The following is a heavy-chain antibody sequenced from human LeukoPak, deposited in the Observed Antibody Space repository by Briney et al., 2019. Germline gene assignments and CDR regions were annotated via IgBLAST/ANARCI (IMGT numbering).Heavy chain of an antibody. V-gene: IGHV1-69*04. Sequence: PEASVKVSCKASGGTFSSYAISWVRQAPGQGLEWMGRIIPILGIANYAQKFQGRVTITADKSTSTAYMELSSLRSEDTAVYYCARDAPAIWFGESPGYFDYWGQGTLVTASS. CDR3: ARDAPAIWFGESPGYFDY. CDR2: IIPILGIA. J-gene: IGHJ4*02. D-gene: IGHD3-10*01. CDR1: GGTFSSYA.